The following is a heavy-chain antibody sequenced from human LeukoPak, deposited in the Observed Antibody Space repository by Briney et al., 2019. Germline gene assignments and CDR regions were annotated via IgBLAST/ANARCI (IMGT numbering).Heavy chain of an antibody. CDR3: ARGLRIRRFDP. J-gene: IGHJ5*02. D-gene: IGHD2/OR15-2a*01. V-gene: IGHV4-39*01. CDR2: IYHSGST. Sequence: SETLSLTCTVSGGSISSSFYYWGWIRQPPGKGLEWIGSIYHSGSTYYNPSLKSRVTISVDTSRNQFSLNLSSVTAADTAVYYCARGLRIRRFDPWGQGTLVTVSS. CDR1: GGSISSSFYY.